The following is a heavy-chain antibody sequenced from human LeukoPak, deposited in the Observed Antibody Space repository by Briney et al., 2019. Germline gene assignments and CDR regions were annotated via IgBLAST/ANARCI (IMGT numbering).Heavy chain of an antibody. CDR3: ARLTRDMVRGVMYFDY. J-gene: IGHJ4*02. CDR1: GDSMSDYF. Sequence: SETLSLTCTVSGDSMSDYFWTWIRQPPGKGLEWIASIHYSETTYYNPSLKSRVTISVDTPKNQFSLKLSSVTAADTAVYYCARLTRDMVRGVMYFDYWGQGTLVTVSS. V-gene: IGHV4-59*04. CDR2: IHYSETT. D-gene: IGHD3-10*01.